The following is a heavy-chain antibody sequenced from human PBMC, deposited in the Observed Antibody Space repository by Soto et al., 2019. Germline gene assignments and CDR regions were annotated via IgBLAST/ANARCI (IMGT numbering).Heavy chain of an antibody. D-gene: IGHD2-8*01. CDR2: INPTTGLT. Sequence: ASVKVSCKASGYAFSNNFMHWVRQAPAQGLEWMGVINPTTGLTSNAQKFQGRITMTSDASSSTAYMELSSLRSEDTAVYYCARALRNGYFYGMDIWGQGTTVTVSS. V-gene: IGHV1-46*01. CDR3: ARALRNGYFYGMDI. CDR1: GYAFSNNF. J-gene: IGHJ6*02.